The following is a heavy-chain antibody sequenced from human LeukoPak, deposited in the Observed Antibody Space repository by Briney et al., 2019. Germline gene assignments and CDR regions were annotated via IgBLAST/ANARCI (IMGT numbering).Heavy chain of an antibody. J-gene: IGHJ6*03. CDR1: GYSISSGYY. Sequence: SETLSLTCTVSGYSISSGYYWGWIRQPPGKGLEWIGRIYTSGSTNYNPSLKSRVTMSVDTSKNQFSLKLSSVTAADTAVYYCAGGYYYGSGDYYMDVWGKGTTVTISS. V-gene: IGHV4-38-2*02. D-gene: IGHD3-10*01. CDR3: AGGYYYGSGDYYMDV. CDR2: IYTSGST.